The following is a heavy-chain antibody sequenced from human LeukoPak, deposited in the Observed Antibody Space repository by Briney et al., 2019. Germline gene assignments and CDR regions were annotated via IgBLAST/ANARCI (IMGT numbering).Heavy chain of an antibody. V-gene: IGHV3-30*18. J-gene: IGHJ1*01. Sequence: GGSLRLSCAASGFTFSSYGMHWVRQAPGKGLEWVAVVSYDGSNKYYADSVKGRFTISRDNSKNTLYLQMNSLRAEDTAVYYCAKSVVVTAREYFQHWGQGTLVTVSS. CDR3: AKSVVVTAREYFQH. D-gene: IGHD2-21*02. CDR2: VSYDGSNK. CDR1: GFTFSSYG.